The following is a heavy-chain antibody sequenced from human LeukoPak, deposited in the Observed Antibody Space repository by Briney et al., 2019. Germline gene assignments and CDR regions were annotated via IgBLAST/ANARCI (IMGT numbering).Heavy chain of an antibody. V-gene: IGHV3-66*01. Sequence: GGSLRLSCAAFGFIVSSNYMSWVRQAPGKGLEWVSVIYSGGSTYYADSVKGRFIISRDNSKNTLYLQMNSLRAEDTAVYYCASGSYYNDAFDIWGQGTMVTVSS. J-gene: IGHJ3*02. CDR3: ASGSYYNDAFDI. CDR2: IYSGGST. D-gene: IGHD3-10*01. CDR1: GFIVSSNY.